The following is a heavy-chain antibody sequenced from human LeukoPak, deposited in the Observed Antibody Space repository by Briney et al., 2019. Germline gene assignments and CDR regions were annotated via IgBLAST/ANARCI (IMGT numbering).Heavy chain of an antibody. V-gene: IGHV3-21*01. J-gene: IGHJ5*02. CDR2: ISSSSSYI. D-gene: IGHD3-10*01. CDR1: GFTFSDYS. CDR3: ARVERRFGELFGWFDP. Sequence: GGSLRLSCAASGFTFSDYSMNWVRQAPGKGLEWVSSISSSSSYIYYADSVKGRFTISRDNAKNSLYLQMNSLRAEDTAVYYCARVERRFGELFGWFDPWGQGTLVTVSS.